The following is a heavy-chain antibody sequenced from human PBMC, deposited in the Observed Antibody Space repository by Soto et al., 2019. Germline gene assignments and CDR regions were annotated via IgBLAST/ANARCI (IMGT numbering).Heavy chain of an antibody. V-gene: IGHV3-33*01. D-gene: IGHD6-19*01. J-gene: IGHJ4*02. CDR1: GFTFSSYG. CDR2: IWYDGSNK. CDR3: ARGAGSSGWYGDY. Sequence: QVQLVEPGGGVVQPGRSLRLSCAASGFTFSSYGMHWVRQAPGKGLEWVAVIWYDGSNKYYADSVKGRFTISRDNSKNTLYLQMNSLRAEDTAVYYCARGAGSSGWYGDYWGQGTLVTVSS.